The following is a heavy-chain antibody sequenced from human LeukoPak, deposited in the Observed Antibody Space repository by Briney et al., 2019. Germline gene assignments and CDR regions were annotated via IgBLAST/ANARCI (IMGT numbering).Heavy chain of an antibody. D-gene: IGHD3-10*01. V-gene: IGHV3-7*03. Sequence: PGGSLRLSCAASGFTFSSYWMSWVRQAPGKGLEWVANIKQDGSEKHYVDSVKGRFTISRDNAKNSLYLQMNSLRAEDTAVYHCARGGTLWFGESRFDYWGQGTLVTVSS. J-gene: IGHJ4*02. CDR3: ARGGTLWFGESRFDY. CDR1: GFTFSSYW. CDR2: IKQDGSEK.